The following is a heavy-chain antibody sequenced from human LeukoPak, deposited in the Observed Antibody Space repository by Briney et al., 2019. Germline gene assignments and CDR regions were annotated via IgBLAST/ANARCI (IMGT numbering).Heavy chain of an antibody. CDR1: GGSFSGYY. V-gene: IGHV4-34*01. Sequence: SETLSLTCAVYGGSFSGYYWNWIRQPPGKGLEWIGEINHSGSTNYNPSLKSRVTISGDTSKNQFSLKLSSVTAADTAVYYCARVFGYSYGSAPRFDPWGQGTLVTVSS. J-gene: IGHJ5*02. CDR3: ARVFGYSYGSAPRFDP. D-gene: IGHD5-18*01. CDR2: INHSGST.